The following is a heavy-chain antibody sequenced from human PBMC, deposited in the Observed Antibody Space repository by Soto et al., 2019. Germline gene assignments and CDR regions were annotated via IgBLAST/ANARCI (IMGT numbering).Heavy chain of an antibody. J-gene: IGHJ4*02. D-gene: IGHD3-16*01. CDR3: ARWGTTGGLDV. CDR1: GFTFRSYV. V-gene: IGHV3-33*05. CDR2: TSYDGSNN. Sequence: QVHLVESGGGVVQPGTSLRLSCVGSGFTFRSYVIHWVRQAPGKGLEWVALTSYDGSNNFYGDSVKGRFTISRHNSRNTVELQMDSLRFEDTVLYYCARWGTTGGLDVWGQGTLVSVSS.